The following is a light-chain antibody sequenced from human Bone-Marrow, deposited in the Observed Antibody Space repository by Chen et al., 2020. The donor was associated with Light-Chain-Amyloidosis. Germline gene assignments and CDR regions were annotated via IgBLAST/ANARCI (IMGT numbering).Light chain of an antibody. CDR3: SSYTITNTLV. J-gene: IGLJ1*01. Sequence: QSALTQPASVSGSPGQSTTIPCTGTSSDVGGDNYVSWYHQHPDKAPKLMIYEVTNRPSWVPDRSSGSKSDNTASLTISGLQTEDEADYSCSSYTITNTLVFGSGTRVTVL. V-gene: IGLV2-14*01. CDR2: EVT. CDR1: SSDVGGDNY.